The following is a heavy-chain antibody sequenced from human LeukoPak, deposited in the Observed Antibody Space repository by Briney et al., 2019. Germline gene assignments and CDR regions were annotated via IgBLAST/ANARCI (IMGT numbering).Heavy chain of an antibody. D-gene: IGHD3-16*01. CDR1: GGSFSGYY. V-gene: IGHV4-34*01. J-gene: IGHJ3*02. CDR3: ARLQGGTEDAFDI. Sequence: SETLSLTCAVYGGSFSGYYWSWIRQPPGKGLEWIGEINHSGSTNYNPSLKSRVTISVDTSKNQFSLKLSSVTAADTAVYYCARLQGGTEDAFDIWGQGTMVTVSS. CDR2: INHSGST.